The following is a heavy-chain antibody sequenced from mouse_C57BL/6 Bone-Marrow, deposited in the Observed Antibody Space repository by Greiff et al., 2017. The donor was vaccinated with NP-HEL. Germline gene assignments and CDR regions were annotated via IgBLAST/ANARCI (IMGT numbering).Heavy chain of an antibody. CDR3: ARHEDRPIYYYGRRTPWFAY. J-gene: IGHJ3*01. CDR2: FYPGSGSI. Sequence: QVQLQQSGAELVKPGASVKLSCKASGYTFTEYTIHWVKQRSGQGLEWIGWFYPGSGSIKYNEKFKDKATLTADKSSSTVYMELSRLTSEDSAVYFCARHEDRPIYYYGRRTPWFAYWGQGTLVTVSA. D-gene: IGHD1-1*01. V-gene: IGHV1-62-2*01. CDR1: GYTFTEYT.